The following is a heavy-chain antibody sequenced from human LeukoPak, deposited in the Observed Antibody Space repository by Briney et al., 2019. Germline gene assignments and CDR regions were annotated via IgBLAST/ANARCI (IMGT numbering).Heavy chain of an antibody. D-gene: IGHD5-24*01. CDR1: GFTFSSYA. CDR2: IYSGGST. CDR3: ARASEMATFTD. V-gene: IGHV3-66*01. J-gene: IGHJ4*02. Sequence: GGSLRLSCAASGFTFSSYAMHWVRQAPGKGLEWVSVIYSGGSTYNADSVKGRFSISRDNSKNTLYLQMISLRAEDTAVYYCARASEMATFTDWGQGTLVTVSS.